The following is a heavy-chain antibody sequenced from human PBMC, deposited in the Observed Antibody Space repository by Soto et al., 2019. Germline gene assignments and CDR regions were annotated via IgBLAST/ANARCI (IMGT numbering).Heavy chain of an antibody. Sequence: PSETLSLTCTGSGVSISSYYWSGIRQPPGKGLEWIGYIYYSGSTNYNPSLKSRVTISVDTSKNQFSLKLSSVTAADTAVYYCARVYGDYLDYWGQGTLVTVS. D-gene: IGHD4-17*01. CDR3: ARVYGDYLDY. V-gene: IGHV4-59*01. CDR1: GVSISSYY. CDR2: IYYSGST. J-gene: IGHJ4*02.